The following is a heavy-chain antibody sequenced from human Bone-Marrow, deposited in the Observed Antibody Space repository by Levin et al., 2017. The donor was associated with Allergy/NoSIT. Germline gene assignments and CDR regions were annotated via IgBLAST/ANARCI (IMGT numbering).Heavy chain of an antibody. CDR2: INTNTGNP. CDR3: ARGPPLVTMVQGVIIW. CDR1: GYTFTSYA. J-gene: IGHJ4*02. V-gene: IGHV7-4-1*02. D-gene: IGHD3-10*01. Sequence: ASVKVSCKASGYTFTSYAMNWVRQAPGQGLEWMGWINTNTGNPTYAQGFTGRFVFSLDTSVSTAYLQISSLKAEDTAVYYCARGPPLVTMVQGVIIWWGQGTLVTVSS.